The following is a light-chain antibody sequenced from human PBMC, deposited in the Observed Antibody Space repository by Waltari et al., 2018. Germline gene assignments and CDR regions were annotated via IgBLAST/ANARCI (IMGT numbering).Light chain of an antibody. V-gene: IGKV1-39*01. CDR1: QTIDTY. CDR3: QQSYSTPRT. J-gene: IGKJ1*01. Sequence: DIQMTQSPSSLSASVGDGIPITCRASQTIDTYLNWYQQKPGKAPKLLIYGASNLQSGVPSRFSGSGSGTDFTLTISSLQAEDFATYYCQQSYSTPRTFGQGTMVEIK. CDR2: GAS.